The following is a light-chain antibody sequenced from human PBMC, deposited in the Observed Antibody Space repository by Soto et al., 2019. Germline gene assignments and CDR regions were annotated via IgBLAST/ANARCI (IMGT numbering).Light chain of an antibody. V-gene: IGKV3-20*01. CDR1: QSVSGRY. J-gene: IGKJ5*01. CDR2: DAS. Sequence: EIVLTQSPGTLSMSPGERATLCLMSSQSVSGRYLAWYQQKPGQAPRLLIFDASRRAAGIPDRFSGSGSGTDFTLTINRLEPEDFAVYYCQQYDISPITFGQGTRLAI. CDR3: QQYDISPIT.